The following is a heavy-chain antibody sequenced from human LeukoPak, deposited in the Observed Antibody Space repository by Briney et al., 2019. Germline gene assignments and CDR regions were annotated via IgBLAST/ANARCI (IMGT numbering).Heavy chain of an antibody. CDR3: ARASSGYSYGHYFDY. V-gene: IGHV3-66*02. CDR2: IYSGGSI. CDR1: GFTVSSNY. D-gene: IGHD5-18*01. Sequence: GGSLRLSCAASGFTVSSNYMSWVRQAPGKGLEWVSVIYSGGSIYYADSVKGRFTISRDNSKNTLYLQMNSLRAEDTAVYYCARASSGYSYGHYFDYWGQGTLVTVSS. J-gene: IGHJ4*02.